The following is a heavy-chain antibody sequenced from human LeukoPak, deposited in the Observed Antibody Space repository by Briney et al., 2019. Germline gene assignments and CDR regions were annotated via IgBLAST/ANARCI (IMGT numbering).Heavy chain of an antibody. Sequence: GGCLRLSCAASGFTFSSYNMNWVRQAPGKGLEWVSSINTSSSDIYYVDSVKGRFTISRDNAKNSLYLQMNSLRAEDMAVYYCARDGYYYGSGSYYGAPKYYYFGMDVWGQGTTVTVSS. CDR1: GFTFSSYN. V-gene: IGHV3-21*01. CDR2: INTSSSDI. D-gene: IGHD3-10*01. J-gene: IGHJ6*02. CDR3: ARDGYYYGSGSYYGAPKYYYFGMDV.